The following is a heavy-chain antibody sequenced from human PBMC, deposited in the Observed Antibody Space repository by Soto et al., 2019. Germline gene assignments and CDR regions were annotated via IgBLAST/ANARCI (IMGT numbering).Heavy chain of an antibody. J-gene: IGHJ5*02. CDR2: ISGSGGST. CDR3: AKDLVIVPAARTNWFDP. Sequence: PGGSLRLSCAASGFTFSSYAMSWVRQAPGKGLEWVSAISGSGGSTYYADSVKGRFTISRDNSKNTLYLQMNSLRAEDTAVYYCAKDLVIVPAARTNWFDPWGQGTLVTVS. V-gene: IGHV3-23*01. D-gene: IGHD2-2*01. CDR1: GFTFSSYA.